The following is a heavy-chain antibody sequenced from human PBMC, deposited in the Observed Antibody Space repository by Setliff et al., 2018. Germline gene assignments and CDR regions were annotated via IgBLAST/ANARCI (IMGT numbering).Heavy chain of an antibody. V-gene: IGHV4-4*07. CDR2: IYIGGSD. CDR1: GGSISSYY. CDR3: AREQWLYPPGYYYMDV. D-gene: IGHD6-19*01. J-gene: IGHJ6*03. Sequence: SETLSLTCTVSGGSISSYYWSWIRQPAGKGLEWIGHIYIGGSDNYNPSLKSRVTMSIDTSKNQFSLKLNSVTAADMAVYYCAREQWLYPPGYYYMDVWAKGTTVTVSS.